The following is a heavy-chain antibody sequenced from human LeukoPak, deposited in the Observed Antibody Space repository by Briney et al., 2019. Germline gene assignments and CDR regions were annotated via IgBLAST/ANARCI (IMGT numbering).Heavy chain of an antibody. CDR1: GFTFSSYW. V-gene: IGHV3-74*01. CDR3: ARANYYGSGSYIFFDY. D-gene: IGHD3-10*01. CDR2: INSDGSST. Sequence: GGSLRLSCAASGFTFSSYWMHWVRQAPGKGLVWVSRINSDGSSTSYADSVKGRFTISRDNAKNTLYLQMNSLRAEDTAVYYCARANYYGSGSYIFFDYWGQGTLVTVSS. J-gene: IGHJ4*02.